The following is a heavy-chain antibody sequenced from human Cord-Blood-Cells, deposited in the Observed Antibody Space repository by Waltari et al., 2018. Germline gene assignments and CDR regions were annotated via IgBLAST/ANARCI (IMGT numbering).Heavy chain of an antibody. Sequence: QVQLVQSGAEVKKPGSSVKVSCKAAGGTFSSYAISWVRQAPGQGLEWMGGIIPIFGTANYAQKFQGRVTITADESTSTAYMELSSLRSEDTAVYYCARLGPEDSPFLNWFDPWGQGTLVTVSS. J-gene: IGHJ5*02. CDR1: GGTFSSYA. D-gene: IGHD3-22*01. CDR3: ARLGPEDSPFLNWFDP. CDR2: IIPIFGTA. V-gene: IGHV1-69*01.